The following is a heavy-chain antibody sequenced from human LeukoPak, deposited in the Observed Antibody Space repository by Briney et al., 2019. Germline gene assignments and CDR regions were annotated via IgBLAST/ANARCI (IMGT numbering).Heavy chain of an antibody. CDR3: ARLVVTDDAFDI. CDR1: GGAFSGYY. V-gene: IGHV4-34*01. CDR2: INHSGST. Sequence: SETLSLTCAVYGGAFSGYYWSWIRQPPGKGLEWIGEINHSGSTNYNPSLKSRVTISVDTSKNQFSLKLSSVTAADTAVYYCARLVVTDDAFDIWGQGTMVTVSS. J-gene: IGHJ3*02. D-gene: IGHD4-23*01.